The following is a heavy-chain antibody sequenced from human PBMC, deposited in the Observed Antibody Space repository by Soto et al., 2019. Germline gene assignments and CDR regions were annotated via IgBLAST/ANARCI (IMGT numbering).Heavy chain of an antibody. D-gene: IGHD5-18*01. J-gene: IGHJ4*02. CDR3: ARGDLGYSYGYLFDY. Sequence: PGGSLRLSCAASGFTFSSYEMNWVRQAPGKGLEWVSYISSSGSTIYYADSVKGRFTISRDNAKNSLYLQMNSLRAEDTAVYYCARGDLGYSYGYLFDYWGQGTLVTVS. CDR1: GFTFSSYE. CDR2: ISSSGSTI. V-gene: IGHV3-48*03.